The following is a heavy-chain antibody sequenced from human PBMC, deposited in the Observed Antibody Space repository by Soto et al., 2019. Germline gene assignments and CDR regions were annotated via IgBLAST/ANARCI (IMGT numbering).Heavy chain of an antibody. CDR1: GGSIRSYN. CDR2: VYNSGST. J-gene: IGHJ5*02. Sequence: SETLSLTCTVSGGSIRSYNWNWIRQPPGKGLEWIGFVYNSGSTNYNPSLKSRVTISVDASKNQFSLKLNSVTAADTAVYYCARRAVVAVAGSLDNWFDPWGQGTLVTVSS. CDR3: ARRAVVAVAGSLDNWFDP. V-gene: IGHV4-59*01. D-gene: IGHD2-15*01.